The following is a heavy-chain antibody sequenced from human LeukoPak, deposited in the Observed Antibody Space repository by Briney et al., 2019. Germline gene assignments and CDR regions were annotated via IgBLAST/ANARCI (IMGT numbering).Heavy chain of an antibody. J-gene: IGHJ6*03. CDR3: AKGGYSSGRYFYYYMDG. Sequence: GGSLRLSCAASGFTFSTYTMNWVRQAPGKGLGWVSSISRRSSYIYYADSVKGRFTISRDNPKNTVYLQMNNLRAEDTAVYYCAKGGYSSGRYFYYYMDGWGEGTTVTVSS. V-gene: IGHV3-21*04. CDR1: GFTFSTYT. D-gene: IGHD5-18*01. CDR2: ISRRSSYI.